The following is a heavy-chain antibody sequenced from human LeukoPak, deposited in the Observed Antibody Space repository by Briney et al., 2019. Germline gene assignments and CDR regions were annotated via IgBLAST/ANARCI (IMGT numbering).Heavy chain of an antibody. J-gene: IGHJ4*02. CDR2: INHSGST. Sequence: SETLSLTCAVYGGSFSGHYWSWIRQPPGKGLEWIGEINHSGSTNYNPSLKSRVTISVDTSKNQFSLKLSSVTAADTAVYYCARAPPDYGDYFDYWGQGTLVTVSS. CDR3: ARAPPDYGDYFDY. D-gene: IGHD4-17*01. V-gene: IGHV4-34*01. CDR1: GGSFSGHY.